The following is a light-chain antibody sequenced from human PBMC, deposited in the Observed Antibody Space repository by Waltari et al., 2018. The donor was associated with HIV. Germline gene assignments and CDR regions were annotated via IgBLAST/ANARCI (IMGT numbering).Light chain of an antibody. CDR3: QHRSNRPL. V-gene: IGKV3-11*01. CDR1: QSVSNY. Sequence: EIVLTQSPATLSLSPGERATLSCRASQSVSNYLAWYQQKPGQAPRLLIFDASNRAAGIAPRFSGSGSGTDFTLTISSLEPEDFAVYYCQHRSNRPLFGQGTRLEIK. CDR2: DAS. J-gene: IGKJ5*01.